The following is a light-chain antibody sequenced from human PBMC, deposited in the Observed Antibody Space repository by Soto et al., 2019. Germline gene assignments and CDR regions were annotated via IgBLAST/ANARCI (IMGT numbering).Light chain of an antibody. CDR1: QAIKND. V-gene: IGKV1-6*01. CDR3: QQYNSYS. J-gene: IGKJ1*01. Sequence: SASAVSAYVGDRVIMTCRASQAIKNDLAWYQQKPGKAPRLLIYAASTLQTGVPSRFSGSGSGKDFTLTISSLQPEDFATYSCQQYNSYSFAQGTIVDIK. CDR2: AAS.